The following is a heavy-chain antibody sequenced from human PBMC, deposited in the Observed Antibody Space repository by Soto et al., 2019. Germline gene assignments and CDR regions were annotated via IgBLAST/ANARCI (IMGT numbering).Heavy chain of an antibody. CDR2: IIPIFGTA. J-gene: IGHJ2*01. D-gene: IGHD2-15*01. Sequence: QVQLVQSGAEVKKPGSSVKVSCKASGGTFSSYAISWVRQAPGQGLEWMGGIIPIFGTANYAQKFQGRVTMAADESASTAYMELSSLRSEDTAVYYCARAGCSGGSCYFPYWYFDLWGRGTLVTVSS. CDR1: GGTFSSYA. CDR3: ARAGCSGGSCYFPYWYFDL. V-gene: IGHV1-69*12.